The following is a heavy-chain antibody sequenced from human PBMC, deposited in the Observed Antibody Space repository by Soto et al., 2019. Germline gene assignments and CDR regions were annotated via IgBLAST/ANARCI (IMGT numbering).Heavy chain of an antibody. CDR2: IYCSGST. Sequence: PSETLSLTCTVSGGSISSGGYYWSWIRQHPGKGLEWIGYIYCSGSTYYNPSLKSRVTISVDTSKNQFSLKLSSVTAADTAVYYCASLYDSSGYYSESWGQGTLVTVSS. CDR3: ASLYDSSGYYSES. J-gene: IGHJ4*02. D-gene: IGHD3-22*01. CDR1: GGSISSGGYY. V-gene: IGHV4-31*03.